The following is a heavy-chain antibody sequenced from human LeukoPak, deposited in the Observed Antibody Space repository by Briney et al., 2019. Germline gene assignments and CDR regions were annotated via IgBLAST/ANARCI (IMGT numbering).Heavy chain of an antibody. Sequence: GASVTVSYKASGYTFTGYYMHWVRQAPGQGLEWMGWINPNSGGTNYAQKFQGRVTMTRDTSISTAYMELSRLRSDDTAVYYCAREVLRYFDWLSDAFDIWGQGTMVTVSS. CDR3: AREVLRYFDWLSDAFDI. CDR1: GYTFTGYY. D-gene: IGHD3-9*01. V-gene: IGHV1-2*02. CDR2: INPNSGGT. J-gene: IGHJ3*02.